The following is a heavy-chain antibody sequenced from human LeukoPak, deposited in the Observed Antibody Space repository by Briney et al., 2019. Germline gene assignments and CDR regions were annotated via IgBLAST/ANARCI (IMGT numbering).Heavy chain of an antibody. J-gene: IGHJ4*02. V-gene: IGHV3-66*01. CDR1: GFTVSSNY. D-gene: IGHD6-19*01. CDR2: IYSGGAT. CDR3: ARAPSGWYSDN. Sequence: GGSLRLSCEVSGFTVSSNYISWVRQTSGKGLEWVSAIYSGGATYYLNSVKGRFTISRDNSKNTVYLQMNSLRDEDTAVYFCARAPSGWYSDNWGQGTLVTVSS.